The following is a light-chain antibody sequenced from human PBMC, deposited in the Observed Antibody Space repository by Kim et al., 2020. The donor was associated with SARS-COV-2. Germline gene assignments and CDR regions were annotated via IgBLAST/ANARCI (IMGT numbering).Light chain of an antibody. CDR1: SGHSSYI. CDR2: LEGSGSY. J-gene: IGLJ3*02. CDR3: ETWDSKV. V-gene: IGLV4-60*03. Sequence: LGSSVKITCTLSSGHSSYIIAWHQQQPGKAPRYLMKLEGSGSYNKGSGVPDRFSGSSSGADRYLTISNLQSEDEADYYCETWDSKVFGGGTQLTVL.